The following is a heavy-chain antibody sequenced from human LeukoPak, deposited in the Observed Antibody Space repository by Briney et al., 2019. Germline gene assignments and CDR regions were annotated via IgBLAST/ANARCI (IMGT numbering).Heavy chain of an antibody. D-gene: IGHD1-26*01. V-gene: IGHV3-15*01. CDR3: TPGIVGATHRYFDL. J-gene: IGHJ2*01. Sequence: GGSLRLSCAASGFTFSNAWMTGVRQAPGKGGEGGGRIKRKTDGDTTDYVAPVNGRFTISRDDSNNTLYLQMHSLNTEDTAVYYCTPGIVGATHRYFDLWGRGTLLTVSS. CDR2: IKRKTDGDTT. CDR1: GFTFSNAW.